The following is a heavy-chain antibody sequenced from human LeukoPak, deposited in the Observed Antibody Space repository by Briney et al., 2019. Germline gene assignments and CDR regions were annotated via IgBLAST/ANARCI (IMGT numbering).Heavy chain of an antibody. J-gene: IGHJ6*02. CDR1: GFTFSSYT. CDR2: ISSSSSYI. CDR3: ARDPTPRYCSGGSCYTHYGMDV. V-gene: IGHV3-21*01. Sequence: GGSLRLSCAASGFTFSSYTMNWVRQAPGKGLEWVSSISSSSSYIYYADSVKGRLTISRDNAKNSMYLQMNSLRAEDTAVYYCARDPTPRYCSGGSCYTHYGMDVWGQGTTVTVSS. D-gene: IGHD2-15*01.